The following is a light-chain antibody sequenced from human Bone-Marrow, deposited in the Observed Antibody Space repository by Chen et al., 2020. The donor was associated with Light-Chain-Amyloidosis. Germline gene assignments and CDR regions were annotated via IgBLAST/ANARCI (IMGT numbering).Light chain of an antibody. CDR2: GSS. CDR1: QTISSNY. J-gene: IGKJ4*01. V-gene: IGKV3-20*01. Sequence: EIVLMQSPGTLSLSPGEGANLSCRASQTISSNYLTWYQQKFGQAPRLLIYGSSSRATGIPDRFTGSGYGTDFTLTINRLEPEVFAMYYCQQYGTSPLTFGGGTKVEIK. CDR3: QQYGTSPLT.